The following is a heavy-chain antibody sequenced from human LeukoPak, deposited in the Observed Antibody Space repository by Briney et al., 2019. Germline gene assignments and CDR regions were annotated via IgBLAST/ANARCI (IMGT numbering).Heavy chain of an antibody. Sequence: MSGGSLRLSCAASGFTFSSYSMNWVRQAPGKGLEWVSSISSSSSYIYYADSVKGRFTISRDNAKNSLYLQMNSLRAEDTAVYYCARDVVVPAPRSLAFDIWGQGTMVTVSS. CDR3: ARDVVVPAPRSLAFDI. V-gene: IGHV3-21*01. D-gene: IGHD2-2*01. J-gene: IGHJ3*02. CDR2: ISSSSSYI. CDR1: GFTFSSYS.